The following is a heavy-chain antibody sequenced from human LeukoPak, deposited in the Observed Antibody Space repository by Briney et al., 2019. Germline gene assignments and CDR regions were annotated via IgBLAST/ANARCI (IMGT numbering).Heavy chain of an antibody. CDR2: IYSGGNT. V-gene: IGHV3-66*01. Sequence: GGSLRLSCAASGFTVSDNYMRWVRQAPGKGLEWVSIIYSGGNTFYADSVKGRFTISRDNSQNTVCLQMNSIRAEDTAVYYCASALAAASHTSFDHWGQGTLVTVSS. D-gene: IGHD6-13*01. J-gene: IGHJ4*02. CDR1: GFTVSDNY. CDR3: ASALAAASHTSFDH.